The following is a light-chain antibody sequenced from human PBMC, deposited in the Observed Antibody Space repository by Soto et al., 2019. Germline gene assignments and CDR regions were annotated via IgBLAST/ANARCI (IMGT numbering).Light chain of an antibody. CDR3: QKYNSAPSLT. CDR1: QGISNF. J-gene: IGKJ4*01. V-gene: IGKV1-27*01. Sequence: DIQMTQSPSSLSASVGDRVSITCRASQGISNFLAWYQHKPGKVPTLLIYAASTLQSGVPSRFSGSVSGTDFTITISSLQPEDVATYYCQKYNSAPSLTFGGGTKVEIK. CDR2: AAS.